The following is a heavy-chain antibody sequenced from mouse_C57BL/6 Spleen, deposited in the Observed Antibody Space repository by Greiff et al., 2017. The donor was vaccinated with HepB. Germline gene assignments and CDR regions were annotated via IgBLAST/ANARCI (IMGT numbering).Heavy chain of an antibody. V-gene: IGHV5-16*01. CDR2: INYDGSST. CDR1: GFTFSDYY. D-gene: IGHD1-1*01. CDR3: ARGDYYGSSWYFDV. J-gene: IGHJ1*03. Sequence: EVQVVESEGGLVQPGSSMKLSCTASGFTFSDYYMAWVRQVPEKGLEWVANINYDGSSTYYLDSLKSRFIISRDNAKNILYLQMSSLKSEDTATYYCARGDYYGSSWYFDVWGTGTTVTVSS.